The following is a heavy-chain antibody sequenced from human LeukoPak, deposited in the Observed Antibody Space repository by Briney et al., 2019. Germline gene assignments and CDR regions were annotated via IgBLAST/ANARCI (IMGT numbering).Heavy chain of an antibody. CDR3: ARRTGHVDDALDI. Sequence: ASVKVSCQSSGDNFAPFAINWVRQTPGRRLEWIGRFIPAMDLTKYAQTRVIITADKSTNTTFSELTGLRPDDTAMYYCARRTGHVDDALDIWGQGTLVTVSS. CDR2: FIPAMDLT. D-gene: IGHD3/OR15-3a*01. CDR1: GDNFAPFA. J-gene: IGHJ3*02. V-gene: IGHV1-69*04.